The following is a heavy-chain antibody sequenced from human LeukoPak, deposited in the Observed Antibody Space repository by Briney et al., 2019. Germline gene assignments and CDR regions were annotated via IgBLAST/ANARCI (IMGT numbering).Heavy chain of an antibody. D-gene: IGHD4/OR15-4a*01. J-gene: IGHJ4*02. CDR1: GFSLNTYS. CDR3: ARRAGAYSHPYDY. Sequence: GGSLRLSCAASGFSLNTYSMNWVRQAPGKGLEWVSYISSSSTTIYYADSVKGRFTISRDNAKNSVYLQMNSLRAEDTAVYYCARRAGAYSHPYDYWGQGTLVTVSS. V-gene: IGHV3-48*04. CDR2: ISSSSTTI.